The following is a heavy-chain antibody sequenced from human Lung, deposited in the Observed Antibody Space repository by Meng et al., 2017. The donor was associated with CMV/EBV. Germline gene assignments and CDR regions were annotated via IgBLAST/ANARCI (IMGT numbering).Heavy chain of an antibody. J-gene: IGHJ4*02. Sequence: AXVXVSCKASGYTFTTYSITWVRQAPGQGLEWMGWISPYNGNTEYAQKFQGRVTMTTDTSTSTAYMEVRSLTSDDTAMYYCARGSWNYDFWGRGTLVTSPQ. D-gene: IGHD1-7*01. V-gene: IGHV1-18*01. CDR2: ISPYNGNT. CDR3: ARGSWNYDF. CDR1: GYTFTTYS.